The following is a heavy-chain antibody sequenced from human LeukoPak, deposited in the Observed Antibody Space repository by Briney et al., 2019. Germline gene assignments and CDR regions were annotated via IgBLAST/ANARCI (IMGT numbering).Heavy chain of an antibody. J-gene: IGHJ4*02. CDR1: GYTFTGYY. D-gene: IGHD6-13*01. CDR2: INPNSGGT. CDR3: ARDLWEQQLVLFTGNYFDY. V-gene: IGHV1-2*02. Sequence: VASVKVSCKASGYTFTGYYMHWVRQAPGQGLEWMGWINPNSGGTNYAQKFQGRVTMTRDTSISTAYMELSRLRSDDTAVYYCARDLWEQQLVLFTGNYFDYGGQGTLVTVSS.